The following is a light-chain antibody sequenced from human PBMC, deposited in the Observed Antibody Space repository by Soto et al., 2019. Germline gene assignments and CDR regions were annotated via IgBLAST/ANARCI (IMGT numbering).Light chain of an antibody. J-gene: IGKJ1*01. Sequence: EIVMTQSPVTLSVSPGERATLSCRASQSVRSNLAWYQQKPGQAPRLLIYGASTRATGIPARFSGSGSGTECTLTISSLQSEDFAVYYCQQYNNWPPWTFGQGTKVEIK. V-gene: IGKV3-15*01. CDR3: QQYNNWPPWT. CDR1: QSVRSN. CDR2: GAS.